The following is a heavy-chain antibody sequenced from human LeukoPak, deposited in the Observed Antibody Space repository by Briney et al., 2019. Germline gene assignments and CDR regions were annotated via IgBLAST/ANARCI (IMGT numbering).Heavy chain of an antibody. Sequence: GASVKVPCKASGYTFTGYYMHWVRQAPGQGLEWMGWINPNSGGTNYAQKFQGRVTMTRDTSISTAYMELSRLRSDDMAVYYCARDKWRFLDISAGWFDPWGQGTLVTVSS. J-gene: IGHJ5*02. D-gene: IGHD3-3*01. V-gene: IGHV1-2*02. CDR1: GYTFTGYY. CDR3: ARDKWRFLDISAGWFDP. CDR2: INPNSGGT.